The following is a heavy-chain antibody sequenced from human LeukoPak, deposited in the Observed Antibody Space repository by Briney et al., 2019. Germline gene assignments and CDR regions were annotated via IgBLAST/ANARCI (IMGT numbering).Heavy chain of an antibody. J-gene: IGHJ3*02. CDR2: IYYNGNT. Sequence: SESLSLTCTVSGGSISSHYWNWIRQAPGKGLEWIGTIYYNGNTNYNSSLKSRVTISVDGSQNQFSLRLRSVTAADTAVYYCARAKQQLVFDAFDIWGQGSMATVSS. D-gene: IGHD6-13*01. CDR3: ARAKQQLVFDAFDI. V-gene: IGHV4-59*11. CDR1: GGSISSHY.